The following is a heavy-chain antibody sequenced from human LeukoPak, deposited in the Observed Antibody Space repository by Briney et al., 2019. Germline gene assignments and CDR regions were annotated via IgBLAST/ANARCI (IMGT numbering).Heavy chain of an antibody. Sequence: PGGSLRLSCAASGFTFSSYWMSWARQVPGKGLEWVANIKQDGSEKYYVDSVKGRFIISRDNADNSLSLQMNSLRVEDTAVYYCATYGVPGYWGQGTLVTVSS. CDR3: ATYGVPGY. V-gene: IGHV3-7*03. CDR2: IKQDGSEK. CDR1: GFTFSSYW. D-gene: IGHD3-10*01. J-gene: IGHJ4*02.